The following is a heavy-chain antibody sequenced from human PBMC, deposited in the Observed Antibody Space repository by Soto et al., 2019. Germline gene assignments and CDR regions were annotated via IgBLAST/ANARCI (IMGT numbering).Heavy chain of an antibody. V-gene: IGHV3-30*18. CDR3: ANGDSSGFEYFQS. J-gene: IGHJ1*01. Sequence: QVQLVESGGGVVQPGMTLRLSCTASGFTFSSHGMHWVRQAPGKGLEWVAVVSFDGTNKNYADSVRGRFTISGDNSKNTLYLQMSSLRAEDTAVYYCANGDSSGFEYFQSWGQGTLVTVSS. CDR1: GFTFSSHG. D-gene: IGHD3-22*01. CDR2: VSFDGTNK.